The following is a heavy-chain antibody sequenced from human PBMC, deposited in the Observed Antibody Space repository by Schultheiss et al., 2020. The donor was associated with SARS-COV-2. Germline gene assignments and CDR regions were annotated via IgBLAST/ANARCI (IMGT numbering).Heavy chain of an antibody. CDR3: AHSLLGYDILTGHSYNWFDP. V-gene: IGHV2-5*01. Sequence: SGPTLVKPTQTLTLTCSFSGFSLTTSGVRVGWIRQPPGKALEWLALIFSTDDKRYSPSLKSRLTITKDTSKNQVVLTMTNMDPVDTATYYCAHSLLGYDILTGHSYNWFDPWGQGTLVTVSS. CDR1: GFSLTTSGVR. D-gene: IGHD3-9*01. J-gene: IGHJ5*02. CDR2: IFSTDDK.